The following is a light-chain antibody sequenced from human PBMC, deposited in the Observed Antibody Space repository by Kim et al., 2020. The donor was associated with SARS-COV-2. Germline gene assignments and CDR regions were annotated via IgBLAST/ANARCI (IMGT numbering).Light chain of an antibody. CDR1: NSDIGHYNY. Sequence: GHSITISCTGTNSDIGHYNYVSWYQQHPGKAPKLMIFDVTKRPSGVSNRFSGSKSGNTASLTISGLQADDEADYHCSSYTTSTSVVFGGGTQLTVL. J-gene: IGLJ2*01. CDR3: SSYTTSTSVV. CDR2: DVT. V-gene: IGLV2-14*03.